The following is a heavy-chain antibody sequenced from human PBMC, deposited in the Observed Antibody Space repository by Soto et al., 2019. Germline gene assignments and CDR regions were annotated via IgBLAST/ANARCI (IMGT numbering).Heavy chain of an antibody. V-gene: IGHV3-30-3*01. Sequence: GCSLILSCAASGFTFSSYAMHGVRQAPGTGLEWVAVISYEGSNKYYADSVKGRFTISRDNSKNTLYLQMNSLRTEDTAVYYCARVLGGMPTVHFDYWGQGDLVTV. CDR1: GFTFSSYA. J-gene: IGHJ4*02. CDR2: ISYEGSNK. CDR3: ARVLGGMPTVHFDY. D-gene: IGHD4-4*01.